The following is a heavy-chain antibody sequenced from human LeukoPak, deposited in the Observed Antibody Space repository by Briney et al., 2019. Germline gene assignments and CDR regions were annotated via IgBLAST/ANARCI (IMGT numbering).Heavy chain of an antibody. V-gene: IGHV3-23*01. CDR3: AKAGTYSDISVYPLASFDF. Sequence: GGSLRLSCAASGFTFSNSDMNWVRQAPGKGLEWVSFISASGGSAHYADSVRGRFTISRDNSKNTLYLQMNSLRAEDTAVYYCAKAGTYSDISVYPLASFDFWGQGTMVTVSS. D-gene: IGHD3-22*01. J-gene: IGHJ3*01. CDR1: GFTFSNSD. CDR2: ISASGGSA.